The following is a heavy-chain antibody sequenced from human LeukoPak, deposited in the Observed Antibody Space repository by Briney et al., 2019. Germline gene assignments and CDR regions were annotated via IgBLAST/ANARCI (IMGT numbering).Heavy chain of an antibody. CDR2: ISSSGTSI. J-gene: IGHJ6*03. CDR1: GFTFTNYG. V-gene: IGHV3-21*01. Sequence: PGGSLRLSCAASGFTFTNYGMNWVRQPPGKGLERVSSISSSGTSIDYADSVKGRFTVSRDSATNSLYLQMNSLGAEDTAVYYCARTAKDIVIVPASYYMDVWGKGTTVTVSS. D-gene: IGHD2-2*01. CDR3: ARTAKDIVIVPASYYMDV.